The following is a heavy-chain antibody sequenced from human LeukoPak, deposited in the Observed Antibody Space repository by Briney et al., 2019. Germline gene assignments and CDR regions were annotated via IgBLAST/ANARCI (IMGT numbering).Heavy chain of an antibody. CDR3: ARTPAEEGYYDSSGYVDY. CDR2: IYYSGST. J-gene: IGHJ4*02. CDR1: GGSFSGYY. V-gene: IGHV4-59*01. Sequence: SETLSLTCAVYGGSFSGYYWSWIRQPPGKGLEWIGYIYYSGSTNYNPSLKSRVTISVDTSKNQFSLKLSSVTAADTAVYYCARTPAEEGYYDSSGYVDYWGQGTLVTVSS. D-gene: IGHD3-22*01.